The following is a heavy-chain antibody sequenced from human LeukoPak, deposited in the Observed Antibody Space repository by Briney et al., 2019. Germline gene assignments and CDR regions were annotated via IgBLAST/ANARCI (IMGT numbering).Heavy chain of an antibody. V-gene: IGHV3-23*01. J-gene: IGHJ5*02. Sequence: GGSLRLSCAASGFTFSSYAMSWVRQAPGKGLEWVSAISGSGGSTYYADSVKGRFTISRDNSKNTLYLQMNSLRAEDTAVYYCAKDPDSSGYFEDWFDPWGQGTLVTVSS. CDR2: ISGSGGST. CDR1: GFTFSSYA. D-gene: IGHD3-22*01. CDR3: AKDPDSSGYFEDWFDP.